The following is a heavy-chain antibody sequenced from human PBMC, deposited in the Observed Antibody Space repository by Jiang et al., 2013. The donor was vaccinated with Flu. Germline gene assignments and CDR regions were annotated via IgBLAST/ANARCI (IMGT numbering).Heavy chain of an antibody. CDR2: IYSGGST. J-gene: IGHJ6*02. CDR1: GFTVSSNY. V-gene: IGHV3-66*01. Sequence: VQLVESGGGLVQPGGSLRLSCAASGFTVSSNYMSWVRQAPGKGLEWVSVIYSGGSTYYADSVKGRFTISRDNSKNTLYLQMNSLRAEDTAVYYCARDKQEYSSPALFYYYGMDVWGQGTTVTVSS. D-gene: IGHD6-6*01. CDR3: ARDKQEYSSPALFYYYGMDV.